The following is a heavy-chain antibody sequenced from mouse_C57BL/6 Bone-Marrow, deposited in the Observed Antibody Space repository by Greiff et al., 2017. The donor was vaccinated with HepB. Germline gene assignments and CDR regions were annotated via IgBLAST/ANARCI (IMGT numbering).Heavy chain of an antibody. J-gene: IGHJ4*01. CDR3: ARGSPLFYYGSSHYYAMDY. CDR1: GFTFSSYA. Sequence: DVMLVESGGGLVKPGGSLKLSCAASGFTFSSYAMSWVRQTPEKRLEWVATISDGGSYTYYPDNVKGRFTISRDNAKNNLYLQMSHLKSEDTAMYYCARGSPLFYYGSSHYYAMDYWGQGTSVTVSS. V-gene: IGHV5-4*03. D-gene: IGHD1-1*01. CDR2: ISDGGSYT.